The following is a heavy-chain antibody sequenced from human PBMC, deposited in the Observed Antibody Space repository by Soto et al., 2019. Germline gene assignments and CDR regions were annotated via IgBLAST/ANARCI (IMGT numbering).Heavy chain of an antibody. CDR1: GFTFSSYG. CDR2: ISYDGSNK. Sequence: GGSLRLSCAASGFTFSSYGMHWVRQAPGKGLEWVAVISYDGSNKYYADSVKGRFTISRDNSKNTLYLQMNSLRAEDTAVYYCAKGSGIAVAHLDYWGQGTLVTVSS. D-gene: IGHD6-19*01. V-gene: IGHV3-30*18. CDR3: AKGSGIAVAHLDY. J-gene: IGHJ4*02.